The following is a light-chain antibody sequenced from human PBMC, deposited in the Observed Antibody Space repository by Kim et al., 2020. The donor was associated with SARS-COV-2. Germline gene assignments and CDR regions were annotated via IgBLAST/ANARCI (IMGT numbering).Light chain of an antibody. CDR3: QQYSSSPIT. J-gene: IGKJ5*01. CDR2: GAS. Sequence: SPGERATLSCRASRSVTGSYLAWYQQKPGQAPRLLIYGASSRATGIPDRFSGSGSGTDFTLTISRLEPEDFAVYYCQQYSSSPITFGQGTRLEIK. CDR1: RSVTGSY. V-gene: IGKV3-20*01.